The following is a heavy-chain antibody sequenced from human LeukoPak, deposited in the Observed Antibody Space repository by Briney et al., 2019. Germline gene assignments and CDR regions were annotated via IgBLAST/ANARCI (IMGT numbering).Heavy chain of an antibody. CDR2: IYDGGST. CDR3: ARSRYCNNGVCYSFDF. V-gene: IGHV4-28*01. D-gene: IGHD2-8*01. CDR1: GYSISSSNW. Sequence: SDTLSLTCAVSGYSISSSNWWGWIRQAPGKGLEWIGYIYDGGSTNYNPSLKSRLTISVDTSKNQFSLKLSSVTAADTAVYYCARSRYCNNGVCYSFDFWGQGTLVTVSS. J-gene: IGHJ4*02.